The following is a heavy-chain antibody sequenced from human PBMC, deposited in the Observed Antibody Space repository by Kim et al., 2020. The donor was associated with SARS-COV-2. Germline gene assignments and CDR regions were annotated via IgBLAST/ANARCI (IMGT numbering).Heavy chain of an antibody. Sequence: PSLNSPLTISLDTSKNQFSLRLSSVSAADTAVYYCVRDRLDNTGFVDHFDYWGQGILVTVSS. D-gene: IGHD3-16*01. CDR3: VRDRLDNTGFVDHFDY. J-gene: IGHJ4*02. V-gene: IGHV4-39*02.